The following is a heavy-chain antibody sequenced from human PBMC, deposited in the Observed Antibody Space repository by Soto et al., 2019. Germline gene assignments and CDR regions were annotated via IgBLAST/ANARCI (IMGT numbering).Heavy chain of an antibody. Sequence: QVQLQESGPGLVKPSETLSLTCTVSVDSFSRYYWSWIRQPPGKGLEWIGYVYYSGNTDYNPSLKSRVTISIDTSNNQFSLTLTSVTAADTAVYYGVKDRGSSVWLFDSWGPGTLVTVSS. CDR3: VKDRGSSVWLFDS. J-gene: IGHJ4*02. V-gene: IGHV4-59*01. CDR2: VYYSGNT. D-gene: IGHD6-19*01. CDR1: VDSFSRYY.